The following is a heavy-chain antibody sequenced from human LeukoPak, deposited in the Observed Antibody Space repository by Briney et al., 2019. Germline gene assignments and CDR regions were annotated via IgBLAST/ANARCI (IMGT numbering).Heavy chain of an antibody. CDR1: GYTFTDYF. J-gene: IGHJ1*01. Sequence: ASVKVSCKTSGYTFTDYFVHWVRQAPGQGLEWMGWINPNSGGTNYAQKFQGRVTMTRDTSITTAYMDLSGLESDDTAAYYCASRVSGDSPTYVEYFQHWGQGTLVTVSS. CDR3: ASRVSGDSPTYVEYFQH. D-gene: IGHD4-17*01. V-gene: IGHV1-2*02. CDR2: INPNSGGT.